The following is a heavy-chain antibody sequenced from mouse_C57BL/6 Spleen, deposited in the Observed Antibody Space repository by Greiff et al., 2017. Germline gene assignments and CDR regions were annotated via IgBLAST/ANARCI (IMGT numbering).Heavy chain of an antibody. J-gene: IGHJ4*01. Sequence: EVKLVESGGGLVQPKGSLKLSCAASGFSFNTYAMNWVRQAPGKGLEWVARIRSKSNNYATYYADSVKDRFTISRDDSESMLYLQMNNLKTEDTAMYSCLIYYDYVYYAMDYWGQGTSVTVSS. D-gene: IGHD2-4*01. CDR2: IRSKSNNYAT. CDR3: LIYYDYVYYAMDY. CDR1: GFSFNTYA. V-gene: IGHV10-1*01.